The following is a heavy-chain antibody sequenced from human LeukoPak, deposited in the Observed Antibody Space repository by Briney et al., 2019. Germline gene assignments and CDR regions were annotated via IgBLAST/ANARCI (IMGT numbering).Heavy chain of an antibody. CDR2: MNSDGSST. CDR3: ARALAVAGTGGFDP. Sequence: PGGSLRLSCAASGFTFSSYAMSWVRQAPGKGLVWVSRMNSDGSSTSYADSVKGRFTISRDNAKNTLYLQMNSLRAEDTAVYYCARALAVAGTGGFDPWGQGTLVTVSS. J-gene: IGHJ5*02. V-gene: IGHV3-74*01. D-gene: IGHD6-19*01. CDR1: GFTFSSYA.